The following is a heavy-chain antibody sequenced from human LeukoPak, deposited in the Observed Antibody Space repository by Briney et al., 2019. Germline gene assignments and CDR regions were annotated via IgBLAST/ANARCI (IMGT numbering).Heavy chain of an antibody. J-gene: IGHJ4*02. CDR1: GFTFSSYA. Sequence: GGSLRLSCAASGFTFSSYAMHWVRQAPGKGLEWVSSISSSSSYIYYADSVKGRFTISRDNAKNSLYLQMNSLRAEDTAVYYCARSPYSSGWSQFDYWGQGTLVTVSS. D-gene: IGHD6-19*01. CDR3: ARSPYSSGWSQFDY. V-gene: IGHV3-21*01. CDR2: ISSSSSYI.